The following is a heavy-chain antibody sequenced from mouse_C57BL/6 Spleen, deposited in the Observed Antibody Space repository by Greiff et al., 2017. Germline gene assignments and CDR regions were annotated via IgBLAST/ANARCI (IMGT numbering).Heavy chain of an antibody. CDR3: ARDYGSLFAY. CDR1: GYTFTSYW. CDR2: IDPSDSET. Sequence: QVQLQQPGAELVRPGSSVKLSCKASGYTFTSYWMHWVKQRPIQGLDWIGNIDPSDSETHYNQKFKDKATLTVDKSSSTAYMQLSSLTSEDSAVYYCARDYGSLFAYWGQGTLVTVSA. D-gene: IGHD1-1*01. J-gene: IGHJ3*01. V-gene: IGHV1-52*01.